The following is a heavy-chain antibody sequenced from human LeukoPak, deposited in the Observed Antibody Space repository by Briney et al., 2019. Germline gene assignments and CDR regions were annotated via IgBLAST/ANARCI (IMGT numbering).Heavy chain of an antibody. CDR2: INPSGGST. CDR3: ASGELWWKPQF. V-gene: IGHV1-46*01. J-gene: IGHJ4*02. CDR1: GYTFTSYY. Sequence: ASVKVSCKASGYTFTSYYMHWVRQAPGQGLEWMGIINPSGGSTSYARKFQGRVTMTRDTSTSTVYMELSSLRSEDTAVYYCASGELWWKPQFWGQGTLVTVSS. D-gene: IGHD5-18*01.